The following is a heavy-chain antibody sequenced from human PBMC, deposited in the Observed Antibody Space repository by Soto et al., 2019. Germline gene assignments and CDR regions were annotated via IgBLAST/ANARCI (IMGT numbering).Heavy chain of an antibody. V-gene: IGHV3-23*04. J-gene: IGHJ4*02. Sequence: EVQLVESGGGLVQPGGSLRLSCAASGFTFSSSGMNWVRQAPGKGLEWVSSITSSGGGTYYADSVKGRFTVSRDNSKNTVYLQMNSLRDEDTAVYYCAKLTAAWGQGTLVTVSS. CDR2: ITSSGGGT. CDR1: GFTFSSSG. CDR3: AKLTAA. D-gene: IGHD6-13*01.